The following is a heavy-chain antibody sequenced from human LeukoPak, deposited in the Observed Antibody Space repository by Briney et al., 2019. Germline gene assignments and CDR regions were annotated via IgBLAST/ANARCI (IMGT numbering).Heavy chain of an antibody. CDR3: ASESGIAVAGKAIWFDP. CDR1: GGTFSSYA. CDR2: IIPIFGTA. J-gene: IGHJ5*02. Sequence: ASVKVSCKASGGTFSSYAISWVRQAPGQGLEWMGGIIPIFGTANYAQKFQGRVTITADESTSTAYMELSSLRSEDTAVYCCASESGIAVAGKAIWFDPWGQGTLVTVSS. V-gene: IGHV1-69*13. D-gene: IGHD6-19*01.